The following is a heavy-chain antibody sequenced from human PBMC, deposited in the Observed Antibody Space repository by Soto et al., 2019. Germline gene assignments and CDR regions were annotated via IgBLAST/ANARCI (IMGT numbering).Heavy chain of an antibody. Sequence: EVQLLESGGGLVQPGGSLRLSCAVSGLSSSSSSMSWVRQAPGKGLEWVSTISPSGHYTHYADSVKGRFTISRDTSNNSLCLQMNSLSAEHSAIYYCAKEGAEGFRDYFLSYMDVWGKGTTVTVSS. CDR1: GLSSSSSS. J-gene: IGHJ6*03. CDR3: AKEGAEGFRDYFLSYMDV. D-gene: IGHD4-17*01. CDR2: ISPSGHYT. V-gene: IGHV3-23*01.